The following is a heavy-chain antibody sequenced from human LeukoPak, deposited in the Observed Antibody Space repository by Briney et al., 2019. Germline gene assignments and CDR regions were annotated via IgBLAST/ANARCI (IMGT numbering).Heavy chain of an antibody. Sequence: PGVSLRLSCAASGFRFTNYGVHWVRQAPGKGLEWVAVISSDKSIKYYSDSVKIRFILCRDNSKNMLYHQMNSLRPEDTVVYYGAKDGSGGRCDEGYWGQGSLVIVFS. V-gene: IGHV3-30*18. CDR2: ISSDKSIK. CDR3: AKDGSGGRCDEGY. J-gene: IGHJ4*02. CDR1: GFRFTNYG. D-gene: IGHD2-15*01.